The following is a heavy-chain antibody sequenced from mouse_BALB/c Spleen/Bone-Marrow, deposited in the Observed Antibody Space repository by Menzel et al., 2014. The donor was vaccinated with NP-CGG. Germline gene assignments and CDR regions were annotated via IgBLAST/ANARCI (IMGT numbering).Heavy chain of an antibody. J-gene: IGHJ4*01. CDR1: GFTFTDYY. CDR3: ARDDYYAMDY. CDR2: IRNKANGYTT. Sequence: EVQRVESGGGLVQPGGSLRLSCATSGFTFTDYYMSWVRQPPGKALEWLGFIRNKANGYTTEYSASVKGRFTISRDNSQSILYLQVNTLRAEDSATYYCARDDYYAMDYWGQGTSVTVFS. V-gene: IGHV7-3*02.